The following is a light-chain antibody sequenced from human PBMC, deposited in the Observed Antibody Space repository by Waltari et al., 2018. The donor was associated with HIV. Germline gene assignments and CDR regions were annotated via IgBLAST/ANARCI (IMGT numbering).Light chain of an antibody. CDR3: QHYNSYPLT. Sequence: DIQMTQSPSTLSASVGDRVTISCRASQSISSWLAWYQQKPGKAPKLLIDKASTLESGVPSRFSGSGSGTEFTLTISSLQPDDFATYYCQHYNSYPLTFGGGTKVEIK. CDR1: QSISSW. J-gene: IGKJ4*01. CDR2: KAS. V-gene: IGKV1-5*03.